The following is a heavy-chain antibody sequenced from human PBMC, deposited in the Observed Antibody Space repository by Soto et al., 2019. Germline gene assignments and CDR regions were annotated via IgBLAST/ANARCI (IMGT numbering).Heavy chain of an antibody. CDR2: IIPIFGPA. Sequence: QVQLVQSGAEVKKPGSSVKVSCKASGGTFSSYAISWVRQAPGQGLEWMGGIIPIFGPANYAQKFQGRVTITADESTSTAYMELSSLRSGDTAVYYCAREGASGSHIGYWGQGTLVTVSS. V-gene: IGHV1-69*01. CDR1: GGTFSSYA. CDR3: AREGASGSHIGY. J-gene: IGHJ4*02. D-gene: IGHD3-22*01.